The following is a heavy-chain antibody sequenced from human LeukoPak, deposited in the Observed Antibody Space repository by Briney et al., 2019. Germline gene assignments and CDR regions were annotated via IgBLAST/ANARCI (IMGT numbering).Heavy chain of an antibody. CDR2: SSGRGDNT. V-gene: IGHV3-23*01. Sequence: PGGSLRLSCAASGVTLSTYAMSWARQAPGKGVEWVSGISSSGRGDNTYYAASVKGRVTISTVRCKNRMCIRMNTLRAEDTAIYYCAKDRTVGASYWYFDLWGRGTLVTVSS. D-gene: IGHD1-26*01. CDR3: AKDRTVGASYWYFDL. CDR1: GVTLSTYA. J-gene: IGHJ2*01.